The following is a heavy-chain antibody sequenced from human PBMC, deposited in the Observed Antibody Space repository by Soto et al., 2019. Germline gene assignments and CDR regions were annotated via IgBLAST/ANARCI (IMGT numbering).Heavy chain of an antibody. J-gene: IGHJ3*02. CDR1: GFTVSSNY. Sequence: PGGSLRLSCAASGFTVSSNYMSWVRQAPGKGLEWVSVIYSAGSTYYADSVEDRFTISRDNVNNTLYIQLISHGAEDLAVDYWARLAWLSAFAIWGHRSM. D-gene: IGHD5-12*01. V-gene: IGHV3-53*01. CDR3: ARLAWLSAFAI. CDR2: IYSAGST.